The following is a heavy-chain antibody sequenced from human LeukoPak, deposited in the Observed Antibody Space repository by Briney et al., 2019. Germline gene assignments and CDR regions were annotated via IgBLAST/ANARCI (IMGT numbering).Heavy chain of an antibody. CDR1: GGSISSGDYP. D-gene: IGHD6-13*01. J-gene: IGHJ4*02. CDR2: IYSTGST. V-gene: IGHV4-61*02. Sequence: PSETLSLTCAVSGGSISSGDYPWSWIRQPAGKGLEWIGRIYSTGSTNYNPSLKSRVTMSVDTSKNQFSLRLRSVTAADTAVYYCARQIASAGTAGFDFWGQGALVTVSS. CDR3: ARQIASAGTAGFDF.